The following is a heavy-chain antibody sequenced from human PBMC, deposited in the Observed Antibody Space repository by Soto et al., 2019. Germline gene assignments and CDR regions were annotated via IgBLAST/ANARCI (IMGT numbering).Heavy chain of an antibody. J-gene: IGHJ1*01. CDR2: INGDGYSI. V-gene: IGHV3-74*01. D-gene: IGHD2-21*01. Sequence: EVPLVESGGDLVKPGGSLRLSCAASGFAFSGYWMHWVRQAPGKGPVWVSRINGDGYSISYADSVKGRFTISRDNAKNTMYLQMNSLRAEDTAVYYCGKGGAYGLPPAQWGQGTLVTVSS. CDR1: GFAFSGYW. CDR3: GKGGAYGLPPAQ.